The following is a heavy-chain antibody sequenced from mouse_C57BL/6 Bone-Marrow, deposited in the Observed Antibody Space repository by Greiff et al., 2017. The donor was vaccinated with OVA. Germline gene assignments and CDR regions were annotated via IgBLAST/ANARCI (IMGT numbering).Heavy chain of an antibody. CDR1: GYTFTSYW. CDR3: AHYYGSSYHWYFDV. D-gene: IGHD1-1*01. Sequence: QVQLKQPGAELVKPGASVTLSCKASGYTFTSYWIPWVKQRPGHGLEWIGDIYPGSGSTNYNEKFKSKATLTVDKSSSTAYMQLSSLTSYDAAVYYCAHYYGSSYHWYFDVWGTGTTVTVSS. V-gene: IGHV1-55*01. J-gene: IGHJ1*03. CDR2: IYPGSGST.